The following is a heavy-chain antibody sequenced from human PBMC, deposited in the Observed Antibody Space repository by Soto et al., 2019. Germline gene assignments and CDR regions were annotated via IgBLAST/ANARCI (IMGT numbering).Heavy chain of an antibody. V-gene: IGHV3-48*02. CDR1: GFTFSSYS. D-gene: IGHD2-15*01. Sequence: PGGSLRLSCAASGFTFSSYSMNWVRQAPGKGLEWVSYISGESINIYYADSVKGRFTISRDNAKNSLDLKMNSLRDEDTAVYYFARAPSCGAHYAAPGESGGPGTLLTVSS. J-gene: IGHJ4*02. CDR3: ARAPSCGAHYAAPGES. CDR2: ISGESINI.